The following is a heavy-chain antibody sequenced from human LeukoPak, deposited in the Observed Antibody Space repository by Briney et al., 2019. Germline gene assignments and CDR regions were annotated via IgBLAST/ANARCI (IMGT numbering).Heavy chain of an antibody. J-gene: IGHJ5*02. CDR2: LYHSGSA. CDR1: GYSISSGYQ. V-gene: IGHV4-38-2*02. D-gene: IGHD2-2*01. CDR3: ARDPRWLTPDCTSTSCYENYFDP. Sequence: SETLSLTCDVSGYSISSGYQWAWIRQSPGKGLEWIGSLYHSGSAHYNPSLRSRLTISVETSKNQFSLKMSSVTAADTAVYYCARDPRWLTPDCTSTSCYENYFDPWGQGTLVTVSS.